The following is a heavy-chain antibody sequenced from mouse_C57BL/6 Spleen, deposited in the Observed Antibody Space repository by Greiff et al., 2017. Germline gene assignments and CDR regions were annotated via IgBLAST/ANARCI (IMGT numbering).Heavy chain of an antibody. CDR2: INPSSGYT. J-gene: IGHJ1*03. V-gene: IGHV1-4*01. CDR1: GYTFTSYT. CDR3: ARGGPITTVVPYWYFDV. Sequence: QVQLQQSGAELARPGASVKMSCKASGYTFTSYTMHWVKQRPGQGLEWIGYINPSSGYTKYNQKFKDKATLTADKSSSTAYMQLSSLTSEDSAVYYCARGGPITTVVPYWYFDVWGTGTTVTVSS. D-gene: IGHD1-1*01.